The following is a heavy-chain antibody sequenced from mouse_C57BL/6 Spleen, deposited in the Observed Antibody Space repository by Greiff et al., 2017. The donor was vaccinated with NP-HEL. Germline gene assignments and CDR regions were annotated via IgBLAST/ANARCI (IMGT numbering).Heavy chain of an antibody. CDR3: ARHPYYDGSSQGYYAMDY. CDR1: GFTFSDYG. Sequence: EVQLVESGGGLVKPGGSLKLSCAASGFTFSDYGMHWVRQAPEKGLEWVAYISSGSSTIYYADTVKGRFTISRDNAKNTLFLQMTSLRSEDTAMYYCARHPYYDGSSQGYYAMDYWGQGTSVTVSS. V-gene: IGHV5-17*01. J-gene: IGHJ4*01. CDR2: ISSGSSTI. D-gene: IGHD1-1*01.